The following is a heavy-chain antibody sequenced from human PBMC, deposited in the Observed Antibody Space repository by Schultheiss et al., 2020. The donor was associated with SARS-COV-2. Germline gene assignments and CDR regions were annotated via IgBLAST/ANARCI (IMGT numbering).Heavy chain of an antibody. V-gene: IGHV4-61*05. Sequence: SETLSLTCTVSGGSISSSSDYWGWIRQHPGKGLEWIGYIYYSGSTNYNPSLKSRVTISVDTSKNQFSLKLSSVTAADTAVYYCARAGDFWSGYYTSWFDPWGQGTLVTVSS. J-gene: IGHJ5*02. D-gene: IGHD3-3*01. CDR3: ARAGDFWSGYYTSWFDP. CDR2: IYYSGST. CDR1: GGSISSSSDY.